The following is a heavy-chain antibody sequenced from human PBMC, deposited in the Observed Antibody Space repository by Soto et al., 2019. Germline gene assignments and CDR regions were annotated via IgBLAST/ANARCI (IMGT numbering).Heavy chain of an antibody. J-gene: IGHJ6*02. CDR3: AKAQYDSSGYYFLPDEYGMDV. V-gene: IGHV3-23*01. CDR2: ISGSGGST. D-gene: IGHD3-22*01. Sequence: GGSLRLSCAASGFTFSSYAMSWVRQAPGKGLEWVSAISGSGGSTYYADSVKGRFTISRDNSKNTLYLQMNSLRAEDTAVYYCAKAQYDSSGYYFLPDEYGMDVWGQGTTVTVSS. CDR1: GFTFSSYA.